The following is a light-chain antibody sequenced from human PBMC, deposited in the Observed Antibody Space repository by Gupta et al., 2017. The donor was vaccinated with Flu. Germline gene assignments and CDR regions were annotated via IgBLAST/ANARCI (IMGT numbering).Light chain of an antibody. J-gene: IGLJ3*02. Sequence: SYVLPQPPSVSVAPGKTARITCEGNNIDSKSVHWYQQRPGQAPVLVVYDDSDRPSGIPERFSGSNSGNTATLTVSGVEAGDEADYYCQVWDTSSGNSWVFGGGTKLTVL. CDR1: NIDSKS. V-gene: IGLV3-21*03. CDR3: QVWDTSSGNSWV. CDR2: DDS.